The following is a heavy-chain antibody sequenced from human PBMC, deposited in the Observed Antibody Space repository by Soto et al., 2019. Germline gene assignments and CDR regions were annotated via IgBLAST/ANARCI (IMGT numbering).Heavy chain of an antibody. CDR2: IHYSGSS. D-gene: IGHD5-18*01. J-gene: IGHJ4*01. V-gene: IGHV4-30-4*01. CDR3: ARDLDTATYFDY. CDR1: GGSISSGNYC. Sequence: SETLSLTCTVSGGSISSGNYCWSWIRQPPGKGLEWIGFIHYSGSSYYNPSLKSRVTISVDASKNQFSLKLDSVTAADTAVYYCARDLDTATYFDYWGHGTLVTVSS.